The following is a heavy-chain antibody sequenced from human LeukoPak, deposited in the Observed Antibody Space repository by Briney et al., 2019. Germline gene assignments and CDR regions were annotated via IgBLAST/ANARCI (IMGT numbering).Heavy chain of an antibody. CDR1: GYTFTSYD. CDR3: AKDGSSSSSGHY. Sequence: AASVKVSCKASGYTFTSYDINWVRQATGQGLEWRGWMNPNSGNTGYAQKFQGRVTMTRNTSISTAYMELSSLRSEDTAVYYCAKDGSSSSSGHYWGQGTLVTVSS. V-gene: IGHV1-8*01. D-gene: IGHD6-6*01. CDR2: MNPNSGNT. J-gene: IGHJ4*02.